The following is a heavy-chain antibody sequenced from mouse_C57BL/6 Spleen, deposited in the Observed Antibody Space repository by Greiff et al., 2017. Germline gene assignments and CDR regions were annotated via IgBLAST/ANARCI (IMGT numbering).Heavy chain of an antibody. D-gene: IGHD1-1*01. J-gene: IGHJ2*01. Sequence: QVQLKESGAELVMPGASVKLSCKASGYTFTSYWMHWVKQRPGQGLEWIGEIDPSDSYTNYNQKFKGKSTLTVDKSSSTAYMQLSSLTSEDSAVYYCARGYYGLYYFDYWGQGTTLTVSS. CDR2: IDPSDSYT. CDR1: GYTFTSYW. V-gene: IGHV1-69*01. CDR3: ARGYYGLYYFDY.